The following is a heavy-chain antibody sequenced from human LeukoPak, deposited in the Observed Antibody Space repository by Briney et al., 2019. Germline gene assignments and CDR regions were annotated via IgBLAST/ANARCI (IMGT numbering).Heavy chain of an antibody. V-gene: IGHV3-23*01. CDR1: GFTFSSYA. D-gene: IGHD2-15*01. CDR2: ISGSGGST. J-gene: IGHJ3*02. CDR3: ARGVGYCSGGSCYDAFDI. Sequence: GGSLRLSCAASGFTFSSYAMSWVRQAPGKGLEWVSTISGSGGSTYYADSVKGRFTISRDNSKNTLYLQMSSLRAEDTAVYYCARGVGYCSGGSCYDAFDIWGQGTMVTVSS.